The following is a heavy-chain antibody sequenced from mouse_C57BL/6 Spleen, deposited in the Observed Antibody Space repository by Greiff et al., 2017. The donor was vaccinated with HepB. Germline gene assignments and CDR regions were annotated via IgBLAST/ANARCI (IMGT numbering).Heavy chain of an antibody. V-gene: IGHV14-1*01. CDR3: TTVWSAYAMDY. CDR1: GFNIKDYY. J-gene: IGHJ4*01. CDR2: IDPEDGDT. D-gene: IGHD2-10*02. Sequence: DVKLQESGAELVRPGASVKLSCTASGFNIKDYYMHWVKQRPEQGLEWIGRIDPEDGDTEYAPKFQGKATMTADTSSNTAYLQLSSLTSEDTAVYYCTTVWSAYAMDYWGQGTSVTVSS.